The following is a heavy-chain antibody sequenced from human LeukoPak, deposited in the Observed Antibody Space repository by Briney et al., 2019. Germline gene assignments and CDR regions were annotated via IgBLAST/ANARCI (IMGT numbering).Heavy chain of an antibody. Sequence: PGGSLRLSCAASGFTFSSYWMSWVRQAPGKGLEWVANIKQDGSEKYYVDSVKGRFTISRDNAKNSLYLQMNSLRAEDTAVYYCARALKSGTSSKPDYWGQGTLVTVSS. CDR3: ARALKSGTSSKPDY. CDR2: IKQDGSEK. J-gene: IGHJ4*02. V-gene: IGHV3-7*01. D-gene: IGHD2-2*01. CDR1: GFTFSSYW.